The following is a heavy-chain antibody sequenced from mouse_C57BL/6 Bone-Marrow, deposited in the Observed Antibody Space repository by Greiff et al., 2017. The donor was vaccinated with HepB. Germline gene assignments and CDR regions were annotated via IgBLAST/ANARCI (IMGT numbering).Heavy chain of an antibody. V-gene: IGHV5-9-1*02. D-gene: IGHD1-1*01. J-gene: IGHJ1*03. CDR1: GFTFSSYA. CDR3: TRSYYYGRSLYCYFDV. Sequence: EVLLVESGDGLVKPGASLKLSCAASGFTFSSYAMSWVRQTPEKRLEWVAYISSGGDYIYYADTVKGRFTISRDNARNTLYLQMSSLTSEDTAMYYCTRSYYYGRSLYCYFDVWGKGTTVTVSS. CDR2: ISSGGDYI.